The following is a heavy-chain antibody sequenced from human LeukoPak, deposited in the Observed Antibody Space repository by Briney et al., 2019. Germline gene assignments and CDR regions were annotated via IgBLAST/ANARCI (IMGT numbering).Heavy chain of an antibody. CDR3: AKVGYCSGGSCYYPPSDSDY. Sequence: GGSLRLSCAASGFTFSSYAMSWVRQAPGKGLEWVSAISGSGGSTYYADSVKGRFTISRDNSKNTLYLQMNSLRAEDTAVYYCAKVGYCSGGSCYYPPSDSDYWGQGTLVTVSS. CDR1: GFTFSSYA. D-gene: IGHD2-15*01. V-gene: IGHV3-23*01. CDR2: ISGSGGST. J-gene: IGHJ4*02.